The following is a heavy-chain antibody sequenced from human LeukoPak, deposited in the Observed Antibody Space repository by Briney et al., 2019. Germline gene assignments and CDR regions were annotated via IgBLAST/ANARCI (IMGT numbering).Heavy chain of an antibody. V-gene: IGHV4-61*02. D-gene: IGHD4-11*01. CDR1: GGSISSGSYY. CDR3: ARDNTVTTSLGWSDP. J-gene: IGHJ5*02. CDR2: INTSGSI. Sequence: SVTLSLTCTVSGGSISSGSYYWSWIRQPAGKGLGWIGRINTSGSINYNPSLKSRVTISVDTSKNQFSLKVSSVTAADTAVYYCARDNTVTTSLGWSDPWGQGTLVTVSS.